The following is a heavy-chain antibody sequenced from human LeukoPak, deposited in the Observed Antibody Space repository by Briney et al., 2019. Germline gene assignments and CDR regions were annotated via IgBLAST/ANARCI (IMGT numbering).Heavy chain of an antibody. CDR3: ARASYGDRLHYYYYYGMDV. V-gene: IGHV3-66*01. CDR1: GFTVSSNY. CDR2: IYSGGST. Sequence: PGGSLRLSCAASGFTVSSNYMSWVRQAPGKGLEWVSVIYSGGSTYYADSVKGRFTISRDNSKNTLYLQMNSLRAEDTAVYYCARASYGDRLHYYYYYGMDVWGQGTTVTVSS. J-gene: IGHJ6*02. D-gene: IGHD4-17*01.